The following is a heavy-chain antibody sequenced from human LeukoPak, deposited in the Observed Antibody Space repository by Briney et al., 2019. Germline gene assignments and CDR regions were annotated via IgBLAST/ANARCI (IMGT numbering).Heavy chain of an antibody. V-gene: IGHV3-30*18. CDR1: GFTFSSYG. D-gene: IGHD3/OR15-3a*01. Sequence: GGSLRLSCAASGFTFSSYGMHWVRQAPGKGLEWVAVISYDGSNKYYADSVKGRFTISRDNSKNSLYLQMNSLRAEDTAIYYCAKDPVDFWTEPPLEYWGQGTLVTVSS. CDR2: ISYDGSNK. J-gene: IGHJ4*02. CDR3: AKDPVDFWTEPPLEY.